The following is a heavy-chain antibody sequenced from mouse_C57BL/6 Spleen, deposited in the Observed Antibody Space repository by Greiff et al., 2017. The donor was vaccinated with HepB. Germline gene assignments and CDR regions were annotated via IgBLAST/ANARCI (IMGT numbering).Heavy chain of an antibody. CDR3: VRTYYGSSYGFAY. J-gene: IGHJ3*01. Sequence: EVQLVESGGGLVQPKGSLKLSCAASGFSFNTYAMNWVRQAPGKGLEWVARIRSKSNNYATYYADSVKDRFTISRDDSESMLYLQMNNLKTDDTAMYYCVRTYYGSSYGFAYWGQGTLVTVSA. V-gene: IGHV10-1*01. CDR1: GFSFNTYA. D-gene: IGHD1-1*01. CDR2: IRSKSNNYAT.